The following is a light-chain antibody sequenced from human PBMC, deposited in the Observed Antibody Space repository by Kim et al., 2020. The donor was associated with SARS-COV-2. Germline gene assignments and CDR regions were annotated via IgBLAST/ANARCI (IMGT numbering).Light chain of an antibody. Sequence: SYELTQPPSVSVSPGQTASITCSGDKLGDKYACWYQQKPGQSPGLVIYQDSKRPSGIPERFSGSNSGNTATLTISGTQPMDEADFYCLAWDSNTGVFGGGTKLTVL. V-gene: IGLV3-1*01. CDR1: KLGDKY. J-gene: IGLJ3*02. CDR2: QDS. CDR3: LAWDSNTGV.